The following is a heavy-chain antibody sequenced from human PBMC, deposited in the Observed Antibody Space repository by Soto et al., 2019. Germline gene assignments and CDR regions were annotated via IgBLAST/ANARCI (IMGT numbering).Heavy chain of an antibody. V-gene: IGHV1-69*05. J-gene: IGHJ6*02. CDR2: IIPIFGTA. CDR1: GGTFSSYA. Sequence: SVKVSCKASGGTFSSYAISWVRQAPGQGXEWMGGIIPIFGTANYAQKFQGRVAMTTDTSTSTAYMELRSLRSDDSAVYYCARDGVYCSGGSCYPMGSYYGMDVWGQGPTVTVSS. D-gene: IGHD2-15*01. CDR3: ARDGVYCSGGSCYPMGSYYGMDV.